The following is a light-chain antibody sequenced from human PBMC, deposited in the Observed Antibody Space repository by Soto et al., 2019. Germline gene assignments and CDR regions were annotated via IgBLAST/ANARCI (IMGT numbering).Light chain of an antibody. CDR3: QQYSDSPPT. Sequence: EIVLTQSPGTLSLSPGERATLSCRASQSVNSRLAWYQHKPGQAPRLLIFGASDRATGIPDRFSGSGSGTDFTLTIDRLEPEDFAMYYCQQYSDSPPTFGQGTKVDIK. J-gene: IGKJ1*01. CDR2: GAS. V-gene: IGKV3-20*01. CDR1: QSVNSR.